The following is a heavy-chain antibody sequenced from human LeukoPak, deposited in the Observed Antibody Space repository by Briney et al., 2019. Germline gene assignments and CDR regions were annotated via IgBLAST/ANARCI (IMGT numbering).Heavy chain of an antibody. D-gene: IGHD4-11*01. J-gene: IGHJ4*02. CDR3: AKDAERGFDYSNSLEK. Sequence: PGRSLRLSCAASKFTFSHYGMHWARQAPGKGLEWVAVIWNDGSSQYYADSVKGRFTVSRDNSQKTLYLQMNSLRPEDTAVYYCAKDAERGFDYSNSLEKWGQGTLVTVSS. V-gene: IGHV3-33*06. CDR1: KFTFSHYG. CDR2: IWNDGSSQ.